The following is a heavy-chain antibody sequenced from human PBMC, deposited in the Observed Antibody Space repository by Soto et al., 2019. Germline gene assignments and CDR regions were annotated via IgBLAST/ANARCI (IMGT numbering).Heavy chain of an antibody. Sequence: SETLSLTCAVYGGSFSGYYWSWIRQPPGKGLEWIGEINHSGSTNYNPSLKSRVTISVDTSKNQFSLKLSFVAAADTAVYYCARGPPPYDSSGYYYGWFDPLGQGTLVTVSS. J-gene: IGHJ5*02. V-gene: IGHV4-34*01. CDR2: INHSGST. D-gene: IGHD3-22*01. CDR3: ARGPPPYDSSGYYYGWFDP. CDR1: GGSFSGYY.